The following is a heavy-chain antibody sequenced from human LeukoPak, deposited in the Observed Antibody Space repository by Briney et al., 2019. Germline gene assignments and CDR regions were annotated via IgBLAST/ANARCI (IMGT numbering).Heavy chain of an antibody. CDR2: TSGYNGNT. Sequence: ASVKVSCKASGYTFIGNGITWVRQAPGQGLEWMGWTSGYNGNTAHAQMLQGRVTMTSDTSTTTAYMELRGLRSDDTAVYYCARSGYCSGASCYAEGIDHWGQGTLVTVSS. D-gene: IGHD2-2*01. CDR3: ARSGYCSGASCYAEGIDH. J-gene: IGHJ4*02. CDR1: GYTFIGNG. V-gene: IGHV1-18*01.